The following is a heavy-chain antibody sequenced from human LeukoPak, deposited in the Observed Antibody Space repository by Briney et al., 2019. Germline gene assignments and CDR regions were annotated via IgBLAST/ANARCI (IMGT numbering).Heavy chain of an antibody. CDR2: IYAGGST. V-gene: IGHV3-53*04. J-gene: IGHJ6*03. D-gene: IGHD6-13*01. CDR1: GFTVSINY. Sequence: GGSLRLSCAASGFTVSINYMSWVRQAPGKGLEWVALIYAGGSTYYADAVKGRFTISRHNSKNTLHLQMNSLRVEDTAVYYCAKSRDRNYYYYYMDVWGKGPTVTVSS. CDR3: AKSRDRNYYYYYMDV.